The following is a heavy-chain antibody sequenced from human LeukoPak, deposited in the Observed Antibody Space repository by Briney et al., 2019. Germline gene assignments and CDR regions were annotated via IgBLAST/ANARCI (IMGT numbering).Heavy chain of an antibody. CDR1: GGSISSGDYY. J-gene: IGHJ5*02. CDR2: IYYSGST. CDR3: ARDRRGGSNYGTGWFDP. D-gene: IGHD4-11*01. Sequence: SETLSLTCTVSGGSISSGDYYWSWIRQPPGKGLEWIGYIYYSGSTYYNPSLKSRVTISVDTSKNQFSLKLSSVTAADTAVYYCARDRRGGSNYGTGWFDPWGQGTLVTVSS. V-gene: IGHV4-30-4*02.